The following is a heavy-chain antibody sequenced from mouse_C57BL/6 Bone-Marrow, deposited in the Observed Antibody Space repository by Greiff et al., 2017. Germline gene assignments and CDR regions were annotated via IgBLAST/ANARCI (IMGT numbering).Heavy chain of an antibody. V-gene: IGHV14-4*01. CDR3: IFYDGYYLFAY. J-gene: IGHJ3*01. D-gene: IGHD2-3*01. CDR1: GFNIKDDY. CDR2: IDPENGDT. Sequence: VQLQQSGAELVRPGASVKLSCTASGFNIKDDYMHWVKQRPEQGLEWIGWIDPENGDTEYASKFKGKATITADTSSNTAYLQRSSQKSEDTAVDYCIFYDGYYLFAYWGQGTLVTVSA.